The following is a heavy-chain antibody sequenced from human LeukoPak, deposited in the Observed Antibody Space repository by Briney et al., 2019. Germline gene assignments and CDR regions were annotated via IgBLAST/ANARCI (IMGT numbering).Heavy chain of an antibody. CDR3: AKDLGLRGITMIVVRRNGFDY. Sequence: PGGSLRLSCAASGFTVSSNYMSWVRQAPGKGLEWVSAISGSGGSTYYADSVKGRFTISRDNSKNTLYLQMNSLRAEDTAVYYCAKDLGLRGITMIVVRRNGFDYWGQGTLVTVSS. CDR1: GFTVSSNY. V-gene: IGHV3-23*01. CDR2: ISGSGGST. D-gene: IGHD3-22*01. J-gene: IGHJ4*02.